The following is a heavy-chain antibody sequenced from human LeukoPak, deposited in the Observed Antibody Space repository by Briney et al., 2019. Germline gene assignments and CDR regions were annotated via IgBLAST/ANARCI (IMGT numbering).Heavy chain of an antibody. CDR1: GGSICSCY. V-gene: IGHV4-59*01. J-gene: IGHJ4*02. CDR3: ARTNCSGGSCYSDY. CDR2: IYYRGST. Sequence: PSETVSLTCTVSGGSICSCYWRWIRQPPGQGLEWIGYIYYRGSTNYDPSLKSRVTISVDTSKNQFSLKLSSVTAADTAVYYCARTNCSGGSCYSDYWGQGTLVTVSS. D-gene: IGHD2-15*01.